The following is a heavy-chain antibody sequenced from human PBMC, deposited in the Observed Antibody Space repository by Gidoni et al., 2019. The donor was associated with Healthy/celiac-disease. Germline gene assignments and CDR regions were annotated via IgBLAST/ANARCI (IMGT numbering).Heavy chain of an antibody. V-gene: IGHV3-30-3*01. CDR2: ISYDGSNK. Sequence: QVQLVESGGGVVQPGRSLRLSCAASGFTSSSYAMQWVRQAPGRGLEWVAVISYDGSNKYYADSVKGRFTISRDNSKNTLYLQMNSLRAEDTAVYYCAREIADIVVVPAAIGGPNYYYYYGMDVWGQGTTVTVSS. J-gene: IGHJ6*02. CDR3: AREIADIVVVPAAIGGPNYYYYYGMDV. D-gene: IGHD2-2*01. CDR1: GFTSSSYA.